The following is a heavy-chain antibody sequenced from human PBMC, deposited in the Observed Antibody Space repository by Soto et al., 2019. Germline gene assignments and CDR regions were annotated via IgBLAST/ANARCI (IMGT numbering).Heavy chain of an antibody. J-gene: IGHJ4*02. CDR2: ISYDGSNK. V-gene: IGHV3-30-3*01. Sequence: QVQLVESGGGVVQPGRSLRLSCAASGFTFSSYAMHWVRQAPGKGLEWVAVISYDGSNKYYADSVKGRFTISRDNSKNTLYLQMNSLRAEDTAVYYCARDLRPGYSSGYLDYWGQGTLVTVSS. D-gene: IGHD6-19*01. CDR3: ARDLRPGYSSGYLDY. CDR1: GFTFSSYA.